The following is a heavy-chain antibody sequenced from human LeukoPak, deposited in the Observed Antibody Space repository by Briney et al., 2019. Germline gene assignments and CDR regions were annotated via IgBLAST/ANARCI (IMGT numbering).Heavy chain of an antibody. D-gene: IGHD6-19*01. CDR2: ISDSGDRT. V-gene: IGHV3-23*01. J-gene: IGHJ4*02. CDR1: GFAFSSQD. Sequence: GGSLRLSCAASGFAFSSQDMGWVRQAPGKGLEWVSAISDSGDRTYYVHSVKGRFTISRDNSKNTLYLQMNSLRADDTAVYYCAKDARRSSGWYFFDHWGQGTLVTVSS. CDR3: AKDARRSSGWYFFDH.